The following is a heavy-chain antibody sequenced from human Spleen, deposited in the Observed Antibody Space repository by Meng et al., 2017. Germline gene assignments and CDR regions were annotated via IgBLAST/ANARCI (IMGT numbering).Heavy chain of an antibody. J-gene: IGHJ4*02. CDR1: GFTFSSYE. D-gene: IGHD4-23*01. V-gene: IGHV3-48*03. CDR2: ISKSGNTI. CDR3: ARDETDGGVDF. Sequence: GGSLRLSCAASGFTFSSYEFNWVRQAPGKGLEWVSYISKSGNTIYYADSVKGRFTISRDNAKNSLYLQMNSLRAEDTAAYYCARDETDGGVDFWGQGTLVTVSS.